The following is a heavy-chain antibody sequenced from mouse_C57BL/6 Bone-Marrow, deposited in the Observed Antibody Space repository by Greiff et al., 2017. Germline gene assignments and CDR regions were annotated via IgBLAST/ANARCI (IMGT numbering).Heavy chain of an antibody. CDR3: VSYYYGSPSV. CDR1: GFSFNTYA. CDR2: IRSKSNNYAT. D-gene: IGHD1-1*01. J-gene: IGHJ1*03. Sequence: EVNVVESGGGLVQPKGSLKLSCAASGFSFNTYAMNWVRQAPGKGLEWVARIRSKSNNYATYYADSVKDRFTISRDDSESMLYLQMNNLKTEDTAMYYCVSYYYGSPSVWGTGTTVTVSS. V-gene: IGHV10-1*01.